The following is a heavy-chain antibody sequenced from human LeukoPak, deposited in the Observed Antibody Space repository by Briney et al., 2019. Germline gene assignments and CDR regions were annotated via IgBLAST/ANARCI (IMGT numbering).Heavy chain of an antibody. CDR3: ARDHRGVNDY. Sequence: SETLSLTCAVYGGSFSGYYWSWIRQPPGKGLEWIGEINHSGSTNYNPSLKSRVTISVDTSKNQFSLKLSSVTAADTAVYYCARDHRGVNDYWGQGTLVTVSS. CDR1: GGSFSGYY. V-gene: IGHV4-34*01. J-gene: IGHJ4*02. D-gene: IGHD3-10*01. CDR2: INHSGST.